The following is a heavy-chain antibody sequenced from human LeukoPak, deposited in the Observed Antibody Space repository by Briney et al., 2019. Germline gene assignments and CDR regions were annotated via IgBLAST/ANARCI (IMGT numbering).Heavy chain of an antibody. CDR1: GFTFSIYW. CDR2: INQDGSEK. D-gene: IGHD3-9*01. Sequence: GGSLRLSCAASGFTFSIYWMSWVRQAPGKGLEWVANINQDGSEKYYVDSVKGRFTISRDNAKNSLCLQMNSLRAEDTAVYYCARVDWYKFDYWGQGTLVTVSS. CDR3: ARVDWYKFDY. J-gene: IGHJ4*02. V-gene: IGHV3-7*02.